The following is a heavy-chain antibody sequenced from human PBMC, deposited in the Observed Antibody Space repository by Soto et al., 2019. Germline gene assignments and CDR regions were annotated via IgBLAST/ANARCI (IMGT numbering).Heavy chain of an antibody. V-gene: IGHV1-18*01. CDR3: ARVRTAATTQYNWFDP. Sequence: GASVKVSCKASGYTFTSYGISWVRQAPGQGLEWMGWISAYNGNTNYAQKLQGRVTMTTDTSTSTAYMELRSLRSDDTAVYYCARVRTAATTQYNWFDPWGQGTLVTVSS. D-gene: IGHD2-15*01. CDR1: GYTFTSYG. J-gene: IGHJ5*02. CDR2: ISAYNGNT.